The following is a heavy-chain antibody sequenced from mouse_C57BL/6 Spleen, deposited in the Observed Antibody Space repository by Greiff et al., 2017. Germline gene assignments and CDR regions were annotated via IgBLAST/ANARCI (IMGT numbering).Heavy chain of an antibody. CDR2: INPNNGGT. CDR3: ARGGISYVYDGREGYIDV. J-gene: IGHJ1*03. Sequence: EVQLQQSGPELVKPGASVKIPCKASGYTFTDYNMDWVKQSHGKSLEWIGDINPNNGGTSYNQKFKGKATLTVDKSSSTAYMELRSLTSEDTADYYGARGGISYVYDGREGYIDVWGTGTTVTVSS. CDR1: GYTFTDYN. V-gene: IGHV1-18*01. D-gene: IGHD2-2*01.